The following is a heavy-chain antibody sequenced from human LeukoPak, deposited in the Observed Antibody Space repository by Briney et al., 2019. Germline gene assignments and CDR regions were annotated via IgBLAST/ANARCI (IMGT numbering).Heavy chain of an antibody. CDR2: INPNSGGT. Sequence: ASVKVACKAAGYTFTGYYMHWVRQAPGQGLEWMGWINPNSGGTNYAQKFQGRVTMTRDTSISTAYMELSRLRSDDTAVYYCARAEAAPSGFDYWGQGTLVTVSS. D-gene: IGHD6-25*01. J-gene: IGHJ4*02. V-gene: IGHV1-2*02. CDR3: ARAEAAPSGFDY. CDR1: GYTFTGYY.